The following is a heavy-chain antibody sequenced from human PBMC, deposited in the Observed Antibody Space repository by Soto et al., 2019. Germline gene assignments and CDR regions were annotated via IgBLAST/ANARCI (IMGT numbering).Heavy chain of an antibody. CDR2: ISYDGNNK. Sequence: QVQLVESGGGVVQPGRSLRLSCAASGFTFSPYAIHWVRHAPGKGLEWVAVISYDGNNKNYEDSVKGRLAISRDNSRNTLYLQMNSLRAEDPAVYDCARARLDTPALDYGGQGTLVTFSS. V-gene: IGHV3-30*09. J-gene: IGHJ4*02. CDR3: ARARLDTPALDY. CDR1: GFTFSPYA. D-gene: IGHD2-2*01.